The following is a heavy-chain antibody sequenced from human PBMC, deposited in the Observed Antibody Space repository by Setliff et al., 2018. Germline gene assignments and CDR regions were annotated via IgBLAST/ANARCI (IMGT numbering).Heavy chain of an antibody. D-gene: IGHD1-26*01. J-gene: IGHJ3*01. CDR2: IYHSGSA. CDR1: GDSISSGDYF. V-gene: IGHV4-30-4*08. CDR3: AREVGTSTSSDAFDV. Sequence: SETLSLTCTVSGDSISSGDYFWSWIRQPPGKGLEWIAYIYHSGSAYYNPSLKSRVTMSVDTSKNQFTLHLTSVTAADTAVYYCAREVGTSTSSDAFDVWGQGMMVTVSS.